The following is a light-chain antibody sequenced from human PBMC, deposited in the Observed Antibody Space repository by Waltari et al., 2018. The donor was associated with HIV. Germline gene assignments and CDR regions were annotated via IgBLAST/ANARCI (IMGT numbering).Light chain of an antibody. V-gene: IGKV3-20*01. CDR1: ENVGSSY. J-gene: IGKJ4*01. CDR3: HQYATSPRT. Sequence: EIVLTQSPGSLSLSPGESATLSCRASENVGSSYLAWYQHRPGRAPRLLIYGTSKRATGIPDRFSGGGSGTDFTLTLKRLEPEDFAVYYCHQYATSPRTFGGGTKVEVK. CDR2: GTS.